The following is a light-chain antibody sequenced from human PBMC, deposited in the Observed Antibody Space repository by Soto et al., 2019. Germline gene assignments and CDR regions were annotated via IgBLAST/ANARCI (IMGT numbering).Light chain of an antibody. CDR1: SSDIGSHNR. Sequence: QSALTQPPSVSGSPGQSVAISCTGTSSDIGSHNRVSWYQQPPGTAPKLMIYEVSNRPSGVPDRFSGSKSGNTASLTISGLQAEDEADYYCSSSTSSTTVVFGGGTKVTAL. V-gene: IGLV2-18*02. CDR2: EVS. J-gene: IGLJ2*01. CDR3: SSSTSSTTVV.